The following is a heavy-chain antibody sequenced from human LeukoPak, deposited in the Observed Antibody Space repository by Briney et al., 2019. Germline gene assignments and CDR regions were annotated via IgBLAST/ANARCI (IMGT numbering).Heavy chain of an antibody. CDR1: GYTFTGYY. D-gene: IGHD3-22*01. CDR3: ARDLPVYYYDSSGYLSDY. Sequence: ASVKVSCKASGYTFTGYYMHWVRQAPGQGLEWMGRINPNSGGTSYAQKFQGRVTMTRDTSISTAYMELSRLRSDDTAVYYCARDLPVYYYDSSGYLSDYWGQGTLVTVSS. V-gene: IGHV1-2*06. CDR2: INPNSGGT. J-gene: IGHJ4*02.